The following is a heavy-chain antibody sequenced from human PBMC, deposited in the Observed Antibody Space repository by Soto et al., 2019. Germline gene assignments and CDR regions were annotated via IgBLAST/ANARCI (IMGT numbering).Heavy chain of an antibody. CDR1: GFTPSSNA. V-gene: IGHV3-23*01. CDR2: ISGRGAST. CDR3: AKDRGSYYYDSSGNPH. Sequence: ASLRLSCAASGFTPSSNAMSWVPHAAGKGLQWVSAISGRGASTYYADCVKGRFTISRDNSKNTLYLQMNSLRAEDTAVYYGAKDRGSYYYDSSGNPHWGEGTLVTV. J-gene: IGHJ4*02. D-gene: IGHD3-22*01.